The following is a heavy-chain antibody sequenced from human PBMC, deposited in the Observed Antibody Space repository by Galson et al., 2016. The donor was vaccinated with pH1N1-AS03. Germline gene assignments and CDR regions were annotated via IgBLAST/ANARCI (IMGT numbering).Heavy chain of an antibody. CDR3: SRDGPPQGRSVAGSFDF. J-gene: IGHJ4*02. D-gene: IGHD6-19*01. CDR2: ISTSSSSI. CDR1: GFPFSGYS. Sequence: SLRLSCAASGFPFSGYSMNWVRQAPGKGLEWVSFISTSSSSIYYAASVKGRFTISRDHAQNLLYLQMNSLRDDDTAVYYCSRDGPPQGRSVAGSFDFWGQGTLVTVSS. V-gene: IGHV3-21*01.